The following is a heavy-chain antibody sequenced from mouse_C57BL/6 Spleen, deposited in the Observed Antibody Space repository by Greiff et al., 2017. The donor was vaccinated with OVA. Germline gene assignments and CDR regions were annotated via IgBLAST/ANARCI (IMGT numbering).Heavy chain of an antibody. CDR3: ARGGFFITTGVFDV. J-gene: IGHJ1*03. CDR2: INYDGSST. Sequence: EVKLMESEGGLVQPGSSMKLSCTASGFTFSDYYMAWVRQVPEKGLEWVANINYDGSSTYYLDSLKSRFIISRDNAKNILYLQMSSLKSEDTATYYCARGGFFITTGVFDVWGTGTTVTVSS. CDR1: GFTFSDYY. V-gene: IGHV5-16*01. D-gene: IGHD1-1*01.